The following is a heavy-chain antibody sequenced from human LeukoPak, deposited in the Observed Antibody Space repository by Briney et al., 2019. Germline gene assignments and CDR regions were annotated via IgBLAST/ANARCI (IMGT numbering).Heavy chain of an antibody. D-gene: IGHD5-18*01. V-gene: IGHV3-30-3*01. CDR2: ISYDGSNK. Sequence: GGSLRLSCAASGFTLSTYAIHWVRQAPGKGLEWVAVISYDGSNKYYADSVKGRFTISRDNSKNTLYLQVNSLRVEDTAVYYCARLIQLVDYWGQGTLVTVSS. CDR1: GFTLSTYA. J-gene: IGHJ4*02. CDR3: ARLIQLVDY.